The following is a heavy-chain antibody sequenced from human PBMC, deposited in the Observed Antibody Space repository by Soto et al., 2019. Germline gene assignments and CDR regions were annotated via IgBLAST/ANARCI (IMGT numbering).Heavy chain of an antibody. D-gene: IGHD5-12*01. CDR3: ARGEVVATIGCFDY. CDR1: GGSISSGCYY. J-gene: IGHJ4*02. V-gene: IGHV4-31*03. CDR2: IYYSGST. Sequence: SETLSLTSTVSGGSISSGCYYWSWIRQHPGKGLEWIGYIYYSGSTYYNPSLKSRVTISVDTSKNQFSLKLSSVTAADTAVYYCARGEVVATIGCFDYWGQGTLVTVSS.